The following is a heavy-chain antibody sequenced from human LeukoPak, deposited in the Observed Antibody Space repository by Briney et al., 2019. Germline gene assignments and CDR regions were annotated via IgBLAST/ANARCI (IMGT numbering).Heavy chain of an antibody. CDR2: ISSSGSTI. J-gene: IGHJ4*02. V-gene: IGHV3-11*04. CDR1: GFTLSDYY. Sequence: GGSLRLSCAASGFTLSDYYMSWIRQAPGKGLEWVSYISSSGSTIYYADSVKGRFTISRDNAKNSLYPQMNSLRAEDTAVYYCASLSSSWYFNYWGQGTLVTVSS. D-gene: IGHD6-13*01. CDR3: ASLSSSWYFNY.